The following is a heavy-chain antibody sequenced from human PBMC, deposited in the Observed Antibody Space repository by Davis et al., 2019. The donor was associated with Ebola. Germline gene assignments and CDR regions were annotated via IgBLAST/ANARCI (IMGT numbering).Heavy chain of an antibody. Sequence: TLSLTCTVSGDSINSYYWSWIRQPPGKALEWLALIYWDDDKRYSPSLKSRLTITKDTSKNQVVLTMTNMDPVDTATYYCARGYDSSGYYWFWGQGTLVTVSS. CDR3: ARGYDSSGYYWF. CDR1: GDSINSYYW. J-gene: IGHJ4*02. V-gene: IGHV2-5*08. D-gene: IGHD3-22*01. CDR2: IYWDDDK.